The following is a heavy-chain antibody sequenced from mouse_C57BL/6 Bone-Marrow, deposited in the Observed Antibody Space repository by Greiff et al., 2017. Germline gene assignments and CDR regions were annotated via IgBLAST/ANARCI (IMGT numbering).Heavy chain of an antibody. CDR1: GYTFTSYW. CDR3: ARRGYGSSPYYFDY. V-gene: IGHV1-55*01. CDR2: IYPGSGST. Sequence: QVQLQQPGAELVKPGASVKMSCKASGYTFTSYWITWVKQRPGQGLEWIGDIYPGSGSTNYNEKFKGKATLTADKSSSTAYMELRSLTSEDSAVYFCARRGYGSSPYYFDYWGQGTTLTVSS. J-gene: IGHJ2*01. D-gene: IGHD1-1*01.